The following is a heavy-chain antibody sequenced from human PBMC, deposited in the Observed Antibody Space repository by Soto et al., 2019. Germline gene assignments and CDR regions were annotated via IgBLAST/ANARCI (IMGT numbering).Heavy chain of an antibody. CDR2: ISAYNGNT. Sequence: QVQLVQSGAEVKKPGASVKVSCKASGYTFTSYGISWVRQAPGQGLEWMGWISAYNGNTNYAQKLQDRVTMTTDTSTSTAYMELRSLRSDDTAVYYSARDLCSSTSCYGRDYYYYYMEVWGKGTTVTVSS. D-gene: IGHD2-2*01. CDR3: ARDLCSSTSCYGRDYYYYYMEV. J-gene: IGHJ6*03. CDR1: GYTFTSYG. V-gene: IGHV1-18*01.